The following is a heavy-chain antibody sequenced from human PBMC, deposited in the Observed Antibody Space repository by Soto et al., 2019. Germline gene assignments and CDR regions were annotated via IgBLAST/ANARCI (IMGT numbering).Heavy chain of an antibody. CDR2: ISAYNGNT. D-gene: IGHD2-15*01. CDR1: GYTFTSYG. J-gene: IGHJ4*02. Sequence: QVQLVQSGAEVKKPGASVKVSCKASGYTFTSYGISWVRQAPGQGLEWMGWISAYNGNTNYAQKLQGRVTMTTDTSTSTANMELRSLRSDDTAVYYCVVAAHPYYFDYWGQGTLVTVSS. CDR3: VVAAHPYYFDY. V-gene: IGHV1-18*01.